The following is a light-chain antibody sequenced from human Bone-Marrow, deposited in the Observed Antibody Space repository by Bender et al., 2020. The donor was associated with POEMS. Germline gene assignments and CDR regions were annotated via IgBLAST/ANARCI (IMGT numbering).Light chain of an antibody. Sequence: VLTQPPSVSGAPGQTARLACEAEDIDSKLVHWYQQKAGQAPVLVIYRDNRRPSGISDRISASNSGNTATLTIRGVRVEDEADYFCQVWDSATVVFGGGTRLTVL. CDR1: DIDSKL. CDR3: QVWDSATVV. CDR2: RDN. V-gene: IGLV3-9*01. J-gene: IGLJ3*02.